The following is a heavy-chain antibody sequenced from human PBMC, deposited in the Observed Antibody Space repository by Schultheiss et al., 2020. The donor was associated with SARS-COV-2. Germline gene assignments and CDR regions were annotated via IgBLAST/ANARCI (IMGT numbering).Heavy chain of an antibody. J-gene: IGHJ4*02. CDR1: GFTFSSYA. CDR3: AKDRLSYYYDRSFDY. D-gene: IGHD3-22*01. Sequence: GGSLRLSCAASGFTFSSYAMSWVRQAPGKGLEWVSAISGSGGSTYYADSVKGRFTISGDNSKNTLYLQMNSLRAEDTAVYYCAKDRLSYYYDRSFDYWGQGTLVTVSS. CDR2: ISGSGGST. V-gene: IGHV3-23*01.